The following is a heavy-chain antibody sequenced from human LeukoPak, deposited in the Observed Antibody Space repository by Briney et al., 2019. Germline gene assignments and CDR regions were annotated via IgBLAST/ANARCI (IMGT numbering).Heavy chain of an antibody. V-gene: IGHV3-11*01. J-gene: IGHJ4*02. CDR1: GFTFSDYY. D-gene: IGHD3-9*01. Sequence: GGSLRLSCAASGFTFSDYYMSWIRQAPGKGLEWVSYISSSGSTIYYADSVKGRFTISRDNAKNSLYLQMNSLRAEDTAVYYCARAAGVRCYDILTGYYVDYWGQGTLVTVSS. CDR2: ISSSGSTI. CDR3: ARAAGVRCYDILTGYYVDY.